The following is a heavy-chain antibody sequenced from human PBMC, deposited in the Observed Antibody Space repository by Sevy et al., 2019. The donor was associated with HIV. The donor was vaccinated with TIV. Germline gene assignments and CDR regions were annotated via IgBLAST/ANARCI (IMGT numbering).Heavy chain of an antibody. CDR2: ISNSGSIL. Sequence: GGSLRLSCVISGFTFSSYEMNWVRQAPGKGLEWVSHISNSGSILYYEDSVKGRFTISRDNAKNSLYLKMNSLRAEDTAVYYCAREDGSRQYFQYWGQGTLVTVSS. CDR3: AREDGSRQYFQY. CDR1: GFTFSSYE. V-gene: IGHV3-48*03. D-gene: IGHD6-13*01. J-gene: IGHJ1*01.